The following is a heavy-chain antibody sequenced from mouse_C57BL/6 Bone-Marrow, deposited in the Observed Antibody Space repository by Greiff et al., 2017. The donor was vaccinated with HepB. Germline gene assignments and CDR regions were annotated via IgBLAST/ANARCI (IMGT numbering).Heavy chain of an antibody. CDR1: GFTLSSYG. D-gene: IGHD1-1*01. CDR2: ISSGGSYT. CDR3: ARQRYYGSNYAMDY. J-gene: IGHJ4*01. Sequence: NLVDSFLDLVKPGWSLKLSCAASGFTLSSYGMSWVRQTPDKRLEWVATISSGGSYTYYPDSVKGRFTISRDNAKNTLYLQMSSLKSEDTAMYYCARQRYYGSNYAMDYWGQGTSVTVSS. V-gene: IGHV5-6*02.